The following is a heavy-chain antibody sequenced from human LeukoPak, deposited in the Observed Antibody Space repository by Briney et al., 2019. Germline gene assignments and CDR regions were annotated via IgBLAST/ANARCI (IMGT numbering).Heavy chain of an antibody. J-gene: IGHJ6*03. D-gene: IGHD5-12*01. V-gene: IGHV1-18*01. CDR1: GYTFTSYG. CDR3: ARSSIVATTPYYYYMDV. Sequence: ASVKVSCKASGYTFTSYGISWVRQAPGQGLEWMGWISAYNGNTNYAQKLQGRVTMTTDTSTSTAYMELRSLRSDDTAVYYCARSSIVATTPYYYYMDVWGKGTTVTISS. CDR2: ISAYNGNT.